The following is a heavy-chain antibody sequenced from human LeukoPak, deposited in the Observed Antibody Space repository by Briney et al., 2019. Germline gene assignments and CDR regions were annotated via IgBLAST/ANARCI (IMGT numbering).Heavy chain of an antibody. J-gene: IGHJ5*02. CDR3: ARDRDGGKPAEFDP. CDR1: GFTFSSYW. CDR2: ITSDGGST. D-gene: IGHD4-23*01. Sequence: GGSLRLSCAASGFTFSSYWMFWVRQVPGKGLVWVSRITSDGGSTAYADSVRGRFTISRDNAKNTLYLQMNSLRAEDTAVYYCARDRDGGKPAEFDPWGQGSLVIVSS. V-gene: IGHV3-74*01.